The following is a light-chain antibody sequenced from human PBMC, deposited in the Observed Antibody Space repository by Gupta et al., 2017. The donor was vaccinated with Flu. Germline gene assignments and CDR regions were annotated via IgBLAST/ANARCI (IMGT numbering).Light chain of an antibody. J-gene: IGKJ5*01. Sequence: RVMTQSPATLSMSPGERATLSCRASQSVNNNLAWYQQKPGQAPRLLIYGASTRATGIPARFSGSGSGTEFTLTISSLQSEDFAVYYCHQYNNWPLTFGQGTRLEIK. CDR2: GAS. V-gene: IGKV3-15*01. CDR1: QSVNNN. CDR3: HQYNNWPLT.